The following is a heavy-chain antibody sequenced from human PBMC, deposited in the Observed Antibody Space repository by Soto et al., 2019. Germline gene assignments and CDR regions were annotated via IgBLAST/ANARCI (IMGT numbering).Heavy chain of an antibody. Sequence: SETLSLTCTVSGGSISSSSYYWGWIRQPPGKGLEWIGSIYYSGSTYYNPSLKSRVTISVDTSKNQFSLKLSSVTAADTAVYYCARGPYTTIFGVVTPNKFDYWGQGTLVTVSS. D-gene: IGHD3-3*01. CDR2: IYYSGST. CDR1: GGSISSSSYY. V-gene: IGHV4-39*01. CDR3: ARGPYTTIFGVVTPNKFDY. J-gene: IGHJ4*02.